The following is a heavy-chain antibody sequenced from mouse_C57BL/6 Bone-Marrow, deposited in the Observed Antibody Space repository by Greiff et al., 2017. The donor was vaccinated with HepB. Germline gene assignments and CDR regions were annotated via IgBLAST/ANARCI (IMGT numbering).Heavy chain of an antibody. V-gene: IGHV1-81*01. D-gene: IGHD1-1*01. CDR3: ARQYGSSYVVLDY. J-gene: IGHJ2*01. CDR2: IYPRSGNT. Sequence: VKLQQSGAELARPGASVKLSCKASGYTFTSYGISWVKQRTGQGLEWIGEIYPRSGNTYYNEKFKGKATLTADKSSSQAYMELRSLTSEDSAVYFCARQYGSSYVVLDYWGQGTTLTVSS. CDR1: GYTFTSYG.